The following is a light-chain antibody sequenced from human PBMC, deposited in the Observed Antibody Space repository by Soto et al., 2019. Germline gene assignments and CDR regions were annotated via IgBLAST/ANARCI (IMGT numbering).Light chain of an antibody. CDR1: QSVSGN. J-gene: IGKJ4*01. Sequence: EIVMTQSPATLSVSPGERATLSCRASQSVSGNLAWYQQRPGQAPRLLIYGASTRATGIPARFSGSGSVTEFTLTISSLQSEDFAVYYRQKYNPWPLTFGGGTKVEIK. CDR2: GAS. CDR3: QKYNPWPLT. V-gene: IGKV3-15*01.